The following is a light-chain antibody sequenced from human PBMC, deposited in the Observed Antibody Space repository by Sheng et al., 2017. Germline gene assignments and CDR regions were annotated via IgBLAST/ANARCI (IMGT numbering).Light chain of an antibody. V-gene: IGKV3-20*01. Sequence: EVVLMQSPDTLSLSPGERATLSCGASQTLSSNYLAWYQQKPGQAPRLLMYGASSRATGIPDRFSGSGSGTDFTLTISRLEPEDFAVYYCQKYGSSVNTFGQGTKLEI. CDR2: GAS. J-gene: IGKJ2*01. CDR1: QTLSSNY. CDR3: QKYGSSVNT.